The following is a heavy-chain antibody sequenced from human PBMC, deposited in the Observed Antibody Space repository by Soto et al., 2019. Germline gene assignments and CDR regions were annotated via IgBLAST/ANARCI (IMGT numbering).Heavy chain of an antibody. CDR3: ARAVPAAGTQFDY. V-gene: IGHV4-34*01. CDR2: INHSGST. D-gene: IGHD6-13*01. J-gene: IGHJ4*02. Sequence: QVQLQQWGAGLLKPSETLSLTCAVYGGSFSGYYWSWIRQPPGKGLEWIGEINHSGSTNYNPSLKRRVTISVDTSKNQFSLKLSSVTAAGTAVYYCARAVPAAGTQFDYWGQGTLVTVSS. CDR1: GGSFSGYY.